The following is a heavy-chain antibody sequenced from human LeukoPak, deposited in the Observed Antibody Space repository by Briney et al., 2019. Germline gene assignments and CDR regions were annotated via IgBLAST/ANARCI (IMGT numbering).Heavy chain of an antibody. J-gene: IGHJ4*02. CDR1: GFTFSSYG. Sequence: GGSLRLSCAASGFTFSSYGMHWVRQAPGKGLEWVAFIRYDGSNKYYADSVKGRFTISRDNSKNTLYLQMNSLRAEDTAVYYCAKDLPYYYGSGSYSSPYYFDYWGQGTLATVSS. V-gene: IGHV3-30*02. CDR2: IRYDGSNK. CDR3: AKDLPYYYGSGSYSSPYYFDY. D-gene: IGHD3-10*01.